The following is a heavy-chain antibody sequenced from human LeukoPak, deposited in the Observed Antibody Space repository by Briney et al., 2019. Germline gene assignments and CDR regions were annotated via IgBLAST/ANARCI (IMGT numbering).Heavy chain of an antibody. Sequence: GESLKISCKGSGYSFTSYWIGWARQMPGKGLEWMGIIYPGDSDTRYSPSFQGQVTISADKSISTAYLQWSSLKASDTAMYYCARQYTVGPGIPNWFDPWGQGTLVTVSS. CDR1: GYSFTSYW. CDR3: ARQYTVGPGIPNWFDP. CDR2: IYPGDSDT. V-gene: IGHV5-51*01. D-gene: IGHD1-26*01. J-gene: IGHJ5*02.